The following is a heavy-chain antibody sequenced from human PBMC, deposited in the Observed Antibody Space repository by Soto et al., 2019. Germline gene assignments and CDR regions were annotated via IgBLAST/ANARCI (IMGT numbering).Heavy chain of an antibody. CDR3: ARGDLVLVYYYYGMDV. J-gene: IGHJ6*02. CDR2: ISDDGSNK. D-gene: IGHD2-8*02. V-gene: IGHV3-30-3*01. Sequence: QVQLVESGGGVVQPGRSLRLSCAASGFTFSSYAMNWVRQAPGKGLEWVAVISDDGSNKYYADSVKGRFTISRDNSKNTLYLQKNSLGAEDTAVDYCARGDLVLVYYYYGMDVWVQVTTVTVAS. CDR1: GFTFSSYA.